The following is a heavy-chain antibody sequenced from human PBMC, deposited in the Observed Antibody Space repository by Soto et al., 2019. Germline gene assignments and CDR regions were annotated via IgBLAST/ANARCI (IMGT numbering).Heavy chain of an antibody. V-gene: IGHV3-48*01. CDR1: GFTFSSYS. J-gene: IGHJ3*02. CDR2: ISSSRSTI. CDR3: AKDIGSGSYLYPDAFDI. Sequence: HPGGSLRLSCAASGFTFSSYSMNWVRQAPGKGLEWVSYISSSRSTIYYADSVKGRFTISRDNAKNTLYLQMNSLRAEDTAVYYCAKDIGSGSYLYPDAFDIWGQGTMVTGSS. D-gene: IGHD3-10*01.